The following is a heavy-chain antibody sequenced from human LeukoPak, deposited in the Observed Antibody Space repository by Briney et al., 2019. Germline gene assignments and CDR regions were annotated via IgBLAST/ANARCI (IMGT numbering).Heavy chain of an antibody. CDR2: IYTSGST. D-gene: IGHD6-19*01. Sequence: SQTLSLTCTVSGGSISSGSYYWSWIRQPAGTGLEWIGRIYTSGSTNYNPSLKSRVTISVDTSKNQFSLKLSSVTAADTAVYYCAREGWFAVADYYYYYMDVWGKGTTVTISS. CDR3: AREGWFAVADYYYYYMDV. J-gene: IGHJ6*03. CDR1: GGSISSGSYY. V-gene: IGHV4-61*02.